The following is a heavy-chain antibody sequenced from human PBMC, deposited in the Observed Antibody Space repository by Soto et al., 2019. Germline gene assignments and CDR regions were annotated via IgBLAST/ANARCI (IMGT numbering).Heavy chain of an antibody. V-gene: IGHV1-46*01. CDR2: INPSGGST. Sequence: QVQLVQSGAEVKKPGASVKVSCKASGYTFTGYYMHWVRQAPGQGLEWMGIINPSGGSTSYAQKFQGRVTMTRDTSTSTVYMELSSLRSEDTAVYYCARDEMVYAEPYYYYGMDVWGQGTTVTVSS. J-gene: IGHJ6*02. CDR1: GYTFTGYY. D-gene: IGHD2-8*01. CDR3: ARDEMVYAEPYYYYGMDV.